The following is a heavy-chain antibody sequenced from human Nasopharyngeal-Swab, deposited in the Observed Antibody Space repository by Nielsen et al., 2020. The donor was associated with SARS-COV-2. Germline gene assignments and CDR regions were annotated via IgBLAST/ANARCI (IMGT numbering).Heavy chain of an antibody. V-gene: IGHV1-69*10. CDR2: IIVNLVMT. Sequence: SVKGSCKVSGGTFSKYAISWVRQAPGQGLEGRGGIIVNLVMTKYAQKFKDSVIINADESTGTAYMELSSLRSEDTAVYYCATWGIGYGENAHATFDSWGQGTQVTVSS. J-gene: IGHJ4*02. D-gene: IGHD4-17*01. CDR3: ATWGIGYGENAHATFDS. CDR1: GGTFSKYA.